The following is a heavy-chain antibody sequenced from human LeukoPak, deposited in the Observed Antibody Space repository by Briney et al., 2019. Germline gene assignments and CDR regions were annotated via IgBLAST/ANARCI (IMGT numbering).Heavy chain of an antibody. J-gene: IGHJ6*02. CDR3: ARQNDFWSRWSDV. CDR1: GGSFSSYY. D-gene: IGHD3-3*01. V-gene: IGHV4-34*01. Sequence: SETPSLTCAVYGGSFSSYYWSWIRQPPGKGLEWIGEINHSGSTNYNPSLKSRVTISVDTSKNQFSLKLSSVTAADTAVYYCARQNDFWSRWSDVWGQGTTVIVSS. CDR2: INHSGST.